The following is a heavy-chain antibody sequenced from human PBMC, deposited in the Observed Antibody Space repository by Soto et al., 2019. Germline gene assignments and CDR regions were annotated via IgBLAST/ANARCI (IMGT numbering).Heavy chain of an antibody. D-gene: IGHD4-4*01. CDR3: ARLTVTSPGYWFDP. V-gene: IGHV1-2*02. J-gene: IGHJ5*02. CDR2: INPNSGGT. Sequence: GASVKVSCKASGYTFTGYYMHWVRQAPGQGLEWMGWINPNSGGTNYAQKVQGRVTMNRDTSLSAAYMETSRLPSAAQAVYYCARLTVTSPGYWFDPWGQGTLVTLSS. CDR1: GYTFTGYY.